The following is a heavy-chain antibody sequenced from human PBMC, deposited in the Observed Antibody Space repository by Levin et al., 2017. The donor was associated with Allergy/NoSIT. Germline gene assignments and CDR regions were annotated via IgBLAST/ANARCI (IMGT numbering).Heavy chain of an antibody. CDR3: IGWLRRATGSFDY. CDR2: IYSGGST. D-gene: IGHD5-12*01. Sequence: GESLKISCAASGFTVSSNYMSWVRQAPGKGLEWVSVIYSGGSTYYADSVKGRFTISRDNSKNTLYLQMNSLRAEDTAVYYCIGWLRRATGSFDYWGQGTLVTVSS. CDR1: GFTVSSNY. J-gene: IGHJ4*02. V-gene: IGHV3-53*01.